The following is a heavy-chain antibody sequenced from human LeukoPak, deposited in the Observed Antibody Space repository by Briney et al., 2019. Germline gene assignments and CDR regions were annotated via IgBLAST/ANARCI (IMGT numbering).Heavy chain of an antibody. Sequence: GGSLRLSCAASGFTFSSYWMHWVRHAPGEGLVWVSRINSDGSSTSYADSVKGRFTISRDNAKNTLYLQMNSLRAEDTAVYYCARDEMRAFDIWGQGTMVTVSS. J-gene: IGHJ3*02. V-gene: IGHV3-74*01. CDR2: INSDGSST. CDR1: GFTFSSYW. CDR3: ARDEMRAFDI.